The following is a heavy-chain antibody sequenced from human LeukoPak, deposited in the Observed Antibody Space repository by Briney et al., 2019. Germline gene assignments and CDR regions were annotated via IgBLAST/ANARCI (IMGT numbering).Heavy chain of an antibody. Sequence: GESLKISCQASGYSFTNYWIGWVRQMPGKGLEWMGIIYPGDSDTRYSPSFQGQITISADRSSSTAYLQWSSLEATDTAVYYCTRQERLVTNAFDIWGQGTMLTVSS. J-gene: IGHJ3*02. CDR3: TRQERLVTNAFDI. V-gene: IGHV5-51*01. CDR1: GYSFTNYW. D-gene: IGHD1-26*01. CDR2: IYPGDSDT.